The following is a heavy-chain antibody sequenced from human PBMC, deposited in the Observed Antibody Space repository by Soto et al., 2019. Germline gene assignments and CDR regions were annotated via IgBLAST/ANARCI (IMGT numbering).Heavy chain of an antibody. Sequence: QEKLVESGGGVVQPGRSLRLSCAASGFTFSAYGMHWVRQAPGKGLEWVTVISYDGSSKYYADSVKGRFIVSRDNSKNTLYLQLNSLRPQDTAVYYCAKVTFSGDYYYSYVMDVWGQGTTVTVSS. D-gene: IGHD1-26*01. CDR3: AKVTFSGDYYYSYVMDV. CDR1: GFTFSAYG. CDR2: ISYDGSSK. J-gene: IGHJ6*02. V-gene: IGHV3-30*18.